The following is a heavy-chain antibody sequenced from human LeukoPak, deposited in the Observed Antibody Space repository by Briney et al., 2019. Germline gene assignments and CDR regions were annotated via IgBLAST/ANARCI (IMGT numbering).Heavy chain of an antibody. CDR2: ISHSGST. CDR1: GGPLSDYH. J-gene: IGHJ4*02. V-gene: IGHV4-34*01. Sequence: KPSETLSLTCAVYGGPLSDYHWRWIRQPPGKGLEWIGEISHSGSTNYNPSLKSRVTISVDTSKNQFSLKLSSVTAADTAVYYCARVEIEASGYVVDYWGQGTLVTVSP. CDR3: ARVEIEASGYVVDY. D-gene: IGHD6-25*01.